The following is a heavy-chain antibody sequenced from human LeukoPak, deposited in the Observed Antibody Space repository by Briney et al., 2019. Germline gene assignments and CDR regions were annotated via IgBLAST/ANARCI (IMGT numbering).Heavy chain of an antibody. CDR2: ISYDGSNK. J-gene: IGHJ4*02. CDR3: AKERTPGGGWSQYYFDY. V-gene: IGHV3-30*18. CDR1: GFTFSSYG. D-gene: IGHD6-19*01. Sequence: PGGTLRLSCAASGFTFSSYGMHWVRQAPGKGLEWVAVISYDGSNKYYADSVKGRFTISRDNSKNTLYLQMNSLRAEDTAVYYCAKERTPGGGWSQYYFDYRGQGTLVTVSS.